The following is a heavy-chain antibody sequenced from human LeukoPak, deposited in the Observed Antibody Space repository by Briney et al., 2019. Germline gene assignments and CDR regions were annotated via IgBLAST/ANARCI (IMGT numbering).Heavy chain of an antibody. CDR1: GFTFSRYW. D-gene: IGHD6-13*01. CDR3: ARVRSAAAGPLDY. J-gene: IGHJ4*02. Sequence: PGGSLRLSCVASGFTFSRYWMHWVRQAPGKGLVWVARINSDGSSTTYADSVKGRFTISRDNAKKSLYLQMNRLRADDTAVYHCARVRSAAAGPLDYWGQGTLVTVSS. V-gene: IGHV3-74*01. CDR2: INSDGSST.